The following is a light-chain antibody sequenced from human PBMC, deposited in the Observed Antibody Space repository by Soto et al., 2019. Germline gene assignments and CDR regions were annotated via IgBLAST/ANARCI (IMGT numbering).Light chain of an antibody. CDR1: QSVLYSPNNKNY. Sequence: DIVLTQSPASLAVSLAERATINCKSSQSVLYSPNNKNYLAWYQHKPGQPPKMLIYWASIRESGVPDRFSGSGSGTDFTLTISSLQPEDFATYYCLQDYNYPITSCQGTRLEI. CDR3: LQDYNYPIT. CDR2: WAS. J-gene: IGKJ5*01. V-gene: IGKV4-1*01.